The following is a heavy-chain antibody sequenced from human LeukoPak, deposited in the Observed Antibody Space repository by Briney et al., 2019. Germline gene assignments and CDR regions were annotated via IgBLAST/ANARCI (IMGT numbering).Heavy chain of an antibody. CDR2: MNPNSGNT. CDR1: GYTFTSYD. V-gene: IGHV1-8*03. D-gene: IGHD2-2*01. Sequence: ASVKVSCKASGYTFTSYDINWVRQATGQGLEWMGWMNPNSGNTGYAQKFQGRVTITRNTSISTAYMELSSLRSEDTAVYYCARGGRGSTSYLLLAFDPWGQGTLVTVSS. CDR3: ARGGRGSTSYLLLAFDP. J-gene: IGHJ5*02.